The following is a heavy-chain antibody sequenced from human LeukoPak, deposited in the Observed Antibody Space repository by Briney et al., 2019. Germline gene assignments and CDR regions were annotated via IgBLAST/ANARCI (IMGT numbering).Heavy chain of an antibody. V-gene: IGHV4-4*02. CDR1: GVSISSSNW. J-gene: IGHJ4*02. CDR2: IYHSGNT. D-gene: IGHD1-26*01. Sequence: SETLSLTCAVSGVSISSSNWWHWVRQPPGKGLEWIGEIYHSGNTNHNPSLKSRAAISLDKSSNQFSLRLTSVTAADTAMYFCAREEMPGKFDYWGQGTLVTVSS. CDR3: AREEMPGKFDY.